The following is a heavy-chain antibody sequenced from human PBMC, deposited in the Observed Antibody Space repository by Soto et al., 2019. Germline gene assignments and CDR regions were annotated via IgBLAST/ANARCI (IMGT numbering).Heavy chain of an antibody. D-gene: IGHD6-25*01. CDR2: MNPNGGNT. Sequence: ASVKVSCKASGYTFTSYDINWVRQATGQGLEWMGGMNPNGGNTGYAQKFQGRVTMTRNTSISTAYMELSSLRSEDTAVYYCARGGVFYFAAATQPGDYWGQGTLVTVSS. CDR1: GYTFTSYD. CDR3: ARGGVFYFAAATQPGDY. J-gene: IGHJ4*02. V-gene: IGHV1-8*01.